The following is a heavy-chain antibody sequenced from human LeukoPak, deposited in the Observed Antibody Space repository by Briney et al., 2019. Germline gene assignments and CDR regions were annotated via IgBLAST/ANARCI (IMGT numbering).Heavy chain of an antibody. CDR3: ARDLVTVTKGFDI. Sequence: SEILSLTCAVSGDSFSSHYRTWIRQSPGTGLEWIGYISHIGRTNYNPSLKSRVTISIDTSKNQFSLKLRSVTAADTAVYYCARDLVTVTKGFDIWGQGTMVSVSS. D-gene: IGHD4-17*01. J-gene: IGHJ3*02. V-gene: IGHV4-59*11. CDR2: ISHIGRT. CDR1: GDSFSSHY.